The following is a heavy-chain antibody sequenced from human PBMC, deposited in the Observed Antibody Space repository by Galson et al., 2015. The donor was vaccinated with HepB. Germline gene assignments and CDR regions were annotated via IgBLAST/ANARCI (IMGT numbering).Heavy chain of an antibody. Sequence: SVKVSCKASGGTYFRQPISWVRQAPGQGPEWLGEINPLFQAKNYAQKFQGRVDISADRSTFTAYMELSSLTSDDTAVYYCATNAGRGVFFEYWGQGTLVTVSS. CDR3: ATNAGRGVFFEY. J-gene: IGHJ4*02. CDR2: INPLFQAK. V-gene: IGHV1-69*06. CDR1: GGTYFRQP. D-gene: IGHD3-10*01.